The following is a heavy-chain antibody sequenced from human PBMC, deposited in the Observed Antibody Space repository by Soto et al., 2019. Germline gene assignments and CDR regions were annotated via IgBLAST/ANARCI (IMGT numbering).Heavy chain of an antibody. Sequence: GGSLRLSCAHPGLTVSSNYLSWVRLAPLKVLEWVSVIYSGGSTYYAVSVKGRFTISRDNSKNTLYLQMNSLRADDTAVYYCASSYYDFWSGYYMTFGYWGQATLVTVSS. CDR1: GLTVSSNY. V-gene: IGHV3-53*01. CDR3: ASSYYDFWSGYYMTFGY. D-gene: IGHD3-3*01. CDR2: IYSGGST. J-gene: IGHJ4*02.